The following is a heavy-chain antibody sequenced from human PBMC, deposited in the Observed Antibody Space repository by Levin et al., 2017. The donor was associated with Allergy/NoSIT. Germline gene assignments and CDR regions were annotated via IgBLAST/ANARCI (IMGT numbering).Heavy chain of an antibody. J-gene: IGHJ3*02. D-gene: IGHD3-22*01. CDR1: GFSFSSYA. Sequence: PGGSLRLSCAASGFSFSSYAMTWVRQAPGRGLEWVSSLGAGGIITHYADSVKGRFAISRDTSKNTLYLQMNSLRTEDTAIYYCAKPWRYFDRSGYYAFDIWGQGTGVTVSS. V-gene: IGHV3-23*01. CDR2: LGAGGIIT. CDR3: AKPWRYFDRSGYYAFDI.